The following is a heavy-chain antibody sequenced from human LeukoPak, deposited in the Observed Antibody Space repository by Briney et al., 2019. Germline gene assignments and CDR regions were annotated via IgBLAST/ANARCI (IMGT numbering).Heavy chain of an antibody. CDR1: GFTFSSYE. CDR2: ISSSGSTI. V-gene: IGHV3-48*03. CDR3: ARSTAVAGEYYFDY. Sequence: GGSLRLSCAASGFTFSSYEMNWVRQAPRKVLEWVSYISSSGSTIYYADSVKGRFTISRDNAKNSLYLQMNSLRAEDTAVYYCARSTAVAGEYYFDYWGQGTLVTVSS. D-gene: IGHD6-19*01. J-gene: IGHJ4*02.